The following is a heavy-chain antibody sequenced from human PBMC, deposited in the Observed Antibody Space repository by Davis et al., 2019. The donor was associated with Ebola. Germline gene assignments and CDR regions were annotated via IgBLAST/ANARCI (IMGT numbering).Heavy chain of an antibody. D-gene: IGHD3-9*01. J-gene: IGHJ4*02. Sequence: ESLKISCAASGFTFSSYAMSWVRQAPGKGLEWVSAISGSGGSTYYADSVKGRFTISRDNSKNTLYLQMNSLRAEDTAVYYCARDLFALTGLWGQGTLVTVSS. CDR1: GFTFSSYA. CDR2: ISGSGGST. V-gene: IGHV3-23*01. CDR3: ARDLFALTGL.